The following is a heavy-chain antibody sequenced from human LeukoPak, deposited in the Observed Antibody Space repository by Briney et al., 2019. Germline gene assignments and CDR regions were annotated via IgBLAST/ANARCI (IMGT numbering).Heavy chain of an antibody. CDR2: IAPISGTP. J-gene: IGHJ3*01. V-gene: IGHV1-69*06. Sequence: VASVKVSCKASGGTFTHFVISWLRQAPGQGLEWMGGIAPISGTPVYAQKFQDRVNITADTSTNTAYMEMSSPTSEDTAMYYCAREGEYYAESGNLIDAADVWGQGTMVIVSA. CDR1: GGTFTHFV. D-gene: IGHD3-10*01. CDR3: AREGEYYAESGNLIDAADV.